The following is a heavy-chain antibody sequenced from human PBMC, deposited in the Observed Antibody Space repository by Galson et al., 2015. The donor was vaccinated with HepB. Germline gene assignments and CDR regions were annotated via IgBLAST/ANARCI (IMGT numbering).Heavy chain of an antibody. CDR2: ISGTGGST. D-gene: IGHD6-19*01. CDR3: ARRLYTSGWAGAFDI. V-gene: IGHV3-23*01. Sequence: SLRLSCAASGFTFSNYAMSWVRQAPGKGLEWVAAISGTGGSTYYADSVKGRFTTSRDNSKNTVYLQMSSLRADDTAVYYCARRLYTSGWAGAFDIWGQGTMVTVSS. CDR1: GFTFSNYA. J-gene: IGHJ3*02.